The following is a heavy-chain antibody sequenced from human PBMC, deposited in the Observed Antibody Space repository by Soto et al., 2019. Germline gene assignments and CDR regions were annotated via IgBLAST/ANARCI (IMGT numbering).Heavy chain of an antibody. CDR3: ARGRVLYFDY. CDR2: ISGSGGST. Sequence: EVQLLESGGGLVQPGGSLRLSCAASGFTISSYAMSRVRQAPGKGLEWVSAISGSGGSTYYADSVKGRFTISRDNSKNTLYLQMNSLRAEDTAVYYCARGRVLYFDYWGQGTLVTVSS. CDR1: GFTISSYA. J-gene: IGHJ4*02. D-gene: IGHD3-10*01. V-gene: IGHV3-23*01.